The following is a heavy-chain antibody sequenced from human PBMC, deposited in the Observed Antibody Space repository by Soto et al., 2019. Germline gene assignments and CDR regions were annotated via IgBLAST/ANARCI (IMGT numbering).Heavy chain of an antibody. V-gene: IGHV4-59*08. CDR2: VHHSWGS. J-gene: IGHJ6*02. Sequence: QVQLQESGPGLVKPSETMSLSCTVSGGSISSYYWSWFRQSPGKRMEWIGYVHHSWGSSYNPSLQTRVPISLDTSTRQFSLTVPSVTATDTAVYYCARQGFGPLHGLVDVWGQGPTVTVSS. CDR3: ARQGFGPLHGLVDV. CDR1: GGSISSYY. D-gene: IGHD3-10*01.